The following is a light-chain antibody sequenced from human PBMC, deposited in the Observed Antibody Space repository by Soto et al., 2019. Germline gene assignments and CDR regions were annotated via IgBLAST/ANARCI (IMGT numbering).Light chain of an antibody. J-gene: IGKJ1*01. CDR2: DAS. CDR3: HQRQSWPRT. CDR1: QSVSSY. V-gene: IGKV3-11*01. Sequence: EIVLTQSPATLSLSPGERATLSCRASQSVSSYLAWYQQKPGQAPRLLIYDASNRATGIPDRFSGSGSGTDFTLTISSLEPEDFEVYYCHQRQSWPRTFGPGTKVDI.